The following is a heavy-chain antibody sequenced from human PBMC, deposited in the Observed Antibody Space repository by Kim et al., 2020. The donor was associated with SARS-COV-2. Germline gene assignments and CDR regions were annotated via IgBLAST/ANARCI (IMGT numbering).Heavy chain of an antibody. CDR3: AKGRELYYYGLGSVFD. Sequence: GGSLRLSCAASGLTFGSYAMIWVRQAQGKGLEWVSIISGTGGATDYADSVKGRFTISRDNSKNTLYLQMNSLRAEDTAVYYCAKGRELYYYGLGSVFD. D-gene: IGHD3-10*01. CDR2: ISGTGGAT. CDR1: GLTFGSYA. V-gene: IGHV3-23*01. J-gene: IGHJ4*01.